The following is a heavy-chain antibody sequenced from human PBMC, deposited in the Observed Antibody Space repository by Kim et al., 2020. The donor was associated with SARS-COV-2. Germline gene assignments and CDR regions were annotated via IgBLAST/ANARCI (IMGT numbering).Heavy chain of an antibody. CDR3: ARPGLQDDFWSGYYTDYYYYMDV. V-gene: IGHV3-48*03. Sequence: GGSLRLSCAASGFTFSSYEMNWVRQAPGKGLEWVSYISSSGSTIYYADSVKGRFTISRDNAKNSLYLQMNSLRAEDTAVYYCARPGLQDDFWSGYYTDYYYYMDVWGKGTTVTVSS. CDR1: GFTFSSYE. D-gene: IGHD3-3*01. J-gene: IGHJ6*03. CDR2: ISSSGSTI.